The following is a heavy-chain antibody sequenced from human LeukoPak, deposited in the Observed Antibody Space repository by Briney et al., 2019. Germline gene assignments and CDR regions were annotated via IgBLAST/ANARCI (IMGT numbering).Heavy chain of an antibody. CDR2: ISYGGSNK. D-gene: IGHD1-14*01. Sequence: QPGGSLRLSCAASGFTFSSYAMHWVRQAPGKGLEWVAVISYGGSNKYYADSVKGRFTISRDNSKNTLYLQMNSLRAEDTAVYYCARDSYRTLDYWGQGTLVTVSS. V-gene: IGHV3-30-3*01. CDR1: GFTFSSYA. CDR3: ARDSYRTLDY. J-gene: IGHJ4*02.